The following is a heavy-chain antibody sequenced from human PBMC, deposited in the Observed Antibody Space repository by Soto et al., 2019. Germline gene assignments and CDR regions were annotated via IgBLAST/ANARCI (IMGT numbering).Heavy chain of an antibody. Sequence: QLQLQESGSGLVKPSQTLSLTCAVSGGSISSGGYSSSWIRQPPGKGLEWIGYIYDSGTTYYNPSLKSRVTISVDRSKNQFSLKLSSVTAADTAVYYCARAHYGDYGYGMDVWCQGTTVTVSS. CDR1: GGSISSGGYS. CDR2: IYDSGTT. CDR3: ARAHYGDYGYGMDV. J-gene: IGHJ6*02. D-gene: IGHD4-17*01. V-gene: IGHV4-30-2*01.